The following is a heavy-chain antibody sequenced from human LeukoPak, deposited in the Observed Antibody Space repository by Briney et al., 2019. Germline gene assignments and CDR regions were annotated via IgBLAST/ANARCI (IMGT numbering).Heavy chain of an antibody. Sequence: GRSLRLSCAASGFTFSSYAMHWVRQAPGKGPEWVAVISYDGSNKYYADSVKGRFTISRDNSKNTLYLQMNSLRAEDTAVYYCAREGTLYGLDFDYWGQGTLVTVSS. CDR3: AREGTLYGLDFDY. D-gene: IGHD3-16*01. CDR2: ISYDGSNK. J-gene: IGHJ4*02. V-gene: IGHV3-30*01. CDR1: GFTFSSYA.